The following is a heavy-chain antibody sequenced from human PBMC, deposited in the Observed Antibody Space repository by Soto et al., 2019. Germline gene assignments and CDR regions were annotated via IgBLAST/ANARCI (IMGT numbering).Heavy chain of an antibody. CDR2: IYWDDDK. V-gene: IGHV2-5*02. D-gene: IGHD5-18*01. CDR3: AHRQRGTQLLLKNWFDP. Sequence: QITLKESGPTLVKPTQTLTLTCTFSGFSLSTSGVGVGWIRQPPGKALEWLALIYWDDDKRYSPSLKSRLTITKDTSKNQVVLTMTNMDPVDTATYCCAHRQRGTQLLLKNWFDPWGQGTLVTVSS. J-gene: IGHJ5*02. CDR1: GFSLSTSGVG.